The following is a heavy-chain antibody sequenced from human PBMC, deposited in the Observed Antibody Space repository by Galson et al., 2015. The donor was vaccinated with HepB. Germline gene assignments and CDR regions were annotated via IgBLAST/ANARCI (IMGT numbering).Heavy chain of an antibody. D-gene: IGHD1-26*01. CDR3: TTDLRWEQYFDY. CDR2: IKSRGDGGTA. J-gene: IGHJ4*02. V-gene: IGHV3-15*01. Sequence: SLRLSCAASGFTFNNAWMSWVRQAPGKGPECVGRIKSRGDGGTADYAAPVQGRFTISRDDSKNTLYLQMNSLKTEDTAVYYCTTDLRWEQYFDYWGQGILVTVPS. CDR1: GFTFNNAW.